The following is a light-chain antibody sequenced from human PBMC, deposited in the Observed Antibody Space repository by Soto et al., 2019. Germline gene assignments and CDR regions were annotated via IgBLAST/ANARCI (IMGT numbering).Light chain of an antibody. CDR3: QQRLNWPPG. J-gene: IGKJ1*01. CDR2: DAS. Sequence: LTQSPATLSVSPGGRTILSCRASQTVNNYLAWYQQKPGQAPRLLIYDASNRATGVPARFSGSRSGTDFTLTISDLEPADFGLYYCQQRLNWPPGFGQGTKV. V-gene: IGKV3-11*01. CDR1: QTVNNY.